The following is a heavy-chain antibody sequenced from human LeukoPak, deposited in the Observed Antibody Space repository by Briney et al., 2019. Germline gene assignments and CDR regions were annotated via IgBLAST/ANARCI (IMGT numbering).Heavy chain of an antibody. CDR3: ARVGKRMAAAGDYYFYMDV. V-gene: IGHV6-1*01. CDR2: TYYRSKWYN. D-gene: IGHD6-13*01. Sequence: SQTLSLTCGISGDSVSSNSAAWSWIRQSPSRSLEWLGRTYYRSKWYNDYAVSVKSRITINSDTSKNHFSLQLNSVTPEDTAVYYCARVGKRMAAAGDYYFYMDVWGKGTTVTISS. CDR1: GDSVSSNSAA. J-gene: IGHJ6*03.